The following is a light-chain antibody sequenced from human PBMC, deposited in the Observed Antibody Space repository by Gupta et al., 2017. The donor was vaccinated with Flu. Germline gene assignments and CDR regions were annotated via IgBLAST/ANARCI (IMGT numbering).Light chain of an antibody. CDR2: KAS. CDR1: QSIRTW. J-gene: IGKJ2*03. V-gene: IGKV1-5*03. CDR3: QQYNSYWYS. Sequence: QMTQSPSTLSASIGDRVTITCRASQSIRTWLAWYQQKPGKTPKLLIYKASFLESGVPSRFSGGGSGTEFTLTISSLQPDDFATYYCQQYNSYWYSFGQGTRLEIK.